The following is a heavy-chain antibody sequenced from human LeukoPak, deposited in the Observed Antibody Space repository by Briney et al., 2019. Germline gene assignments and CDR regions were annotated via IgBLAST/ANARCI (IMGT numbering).Heavy chain of an antibody. CDR3: TKDPLDY. Sequence: SWVRQAPGKGLEWVSGISGSAGGTFYSDSVRGRFTISRDSPKNTLYLQMNSLRVEDTAVYYCTKDPLDYWGQGTLVTVSS. V-gene: IGHV3-23*01. CDR2: ISGSAGGT. J-gene: IGHJ4*02.